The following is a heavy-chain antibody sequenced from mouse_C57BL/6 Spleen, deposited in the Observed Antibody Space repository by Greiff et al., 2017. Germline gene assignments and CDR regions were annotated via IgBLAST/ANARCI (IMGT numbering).Heavy chain of an antibody. CDR1: GYTFTSYW. V-gene: IGHV1-69*01. Sequence: QVQLQQPGAELVMPGASVKLSCKASGYTFTSYWMHWVKQRPGQGLEWIGEIDPSDSYTNYNQKFKGKSTLTVDKSSSTAYMQLSSLTSEDSAVYDCARGGTVVEGFSYWGQGTLVTVSA. CDR2: IDPSDSYT. D-gene: IGHD1-1*01. J-gene: IGHJ3*01. CDR3: ARGGTVVEGFSY.